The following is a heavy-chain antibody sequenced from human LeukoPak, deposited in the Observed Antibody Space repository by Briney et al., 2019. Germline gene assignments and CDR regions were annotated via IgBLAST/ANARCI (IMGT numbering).Heavy chain of an antibody. Sequence: GGSLRLSCAASGFTFSNSLMTWVRQAPGKGPEWVSAISGSGGDTYYADSVKGRFTISRDNSKNTLYLQMNSLRAEDTAVYYCAKKGATTGDFDYWGQGTLVTVSS. CDR1: GFTFSNSL. V-gene: IGHV3-23*01. J-gene: IGHJ4*02. D-gene: IGHD1-26*01. CDR3: AKKGATTGDFDY. CDR2: ISGSGGDT.